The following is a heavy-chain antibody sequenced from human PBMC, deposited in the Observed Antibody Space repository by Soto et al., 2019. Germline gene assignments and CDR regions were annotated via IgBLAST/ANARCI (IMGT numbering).Heavy chain of an antibody. J-gene: IGHJ6*02. CDR1: GFTFSNYD. Sequence: PGGSLRLSCAASGFTFSNYDMTWVRQAPGKGLVWVSSVTANGGNTYYADSVKGRFTISRDNSKNTLYLQMNSLRAEDTAVYYCAKANDSGWYTYYYGMDVWGQGTTVTVSS. CDR2: VTANGGNT. V-gene: IGHV3-23*01. CDR3: AKANDSGWYTYYYGMDV. D-gene: IGHD6-19*01.